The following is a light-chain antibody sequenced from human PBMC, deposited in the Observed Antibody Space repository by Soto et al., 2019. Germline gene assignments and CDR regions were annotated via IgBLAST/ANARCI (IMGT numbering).Light chain of an antibody. Sequence: EIGMTQSPATLSVSPGQRASLSCRAIQSVSTTVAWYHQKPGQAPRLLIYGASTGATGIPARFSGSGSGTDFTLTISRLEPDDVAVYYCQQYDTSPPMYTFGQGTKVDI. J-gene: IGKJ2*01. CDR3: QQYDTSPPMYT. CDR2: GAS. CDR1: QSVSTT. V-gene: IGKV3-15*01.